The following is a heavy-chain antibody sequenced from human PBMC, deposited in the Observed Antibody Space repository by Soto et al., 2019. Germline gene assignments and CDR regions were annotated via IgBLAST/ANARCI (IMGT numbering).Heavy chain of an antibody. CDR3: AKDTGYYGSGRPGYFDY. D-gene: IGHD3-10*01. CDR2: ISGSGGST. Sequence: PGGSLRLSCAASGFTFSSYAMSWVRQAPGKGLEWVSAISGSGGSTYYADSVKGRFTISRDNSKNTLYLQMNSLRAEDTAVYYCAKDTGYYGSGRPGYFDYWGQGTLVTVSS. CDR1: GFTFSSYA. J-gene: IGHJ4*02. V-gene: IGHV3-23*01.